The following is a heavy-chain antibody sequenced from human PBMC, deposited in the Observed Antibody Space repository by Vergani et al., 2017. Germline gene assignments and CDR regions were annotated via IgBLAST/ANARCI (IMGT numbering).Heavy chain of an antibody. CDR1: GFTFSSYG. V-gene: IGHV3-33*01. Sequence: QVQLVESGGGVVQPGRSLRLSCAASGFTFSSYGMHWVRQAPGKGLEWVAVIWYDGSNKYYADSVKGRFTISRDNSKNTLYLKMNSLRAEDTAVYYCARVRGIVVVPADNGVGGPDDAFDIWGQGTTVTVSS. D-gene: IGHD2-2*01. CDR3: ARVRGIVVVPADNGVGGPDDAFDI. J-gene: IGHJ3*02. CDR2: IWYDGSNK.